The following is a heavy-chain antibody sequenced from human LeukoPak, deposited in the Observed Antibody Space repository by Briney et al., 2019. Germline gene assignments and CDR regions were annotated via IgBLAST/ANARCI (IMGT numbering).Heavy chain of an antibody. J-gene: IGHJ5*02. CDR3: ARDWDYYDSSGFDP. CDR2: ISSSSSCI. V-gene: IGHV3-21*01. Sequence: GGSLRLSCAASGFTFSSYSMNWVRQAPGKGLEWVSSISSSSSCIYYADSVKGRFTISRDNAKNSLYLQMNSLRAEDTAVYYCARDWDYYDSSGFDPWGQGTLVTVSS. D-gene: IGHD3-22*01. CDR1: GFTFSSYS.